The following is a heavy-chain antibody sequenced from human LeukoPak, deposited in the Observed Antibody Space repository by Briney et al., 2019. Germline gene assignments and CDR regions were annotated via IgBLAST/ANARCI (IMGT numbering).Heavy chain of an antibody. V-gene: IGHV5-51*01. Sequence: GESLKISCKGSGYSFTSYWIGWVRQMPGKGLEWMGIIYPGDSDTRYSPSFQGQVTISADKSISTAYLQWSGLKASDTAMYYCARQYSSGWYGDWFDPWGQGTLVTVSS. CDR2: IYPGDSDT. CDR1: GYSFTSYW. CDR3: ARQYSSGWYGDWFDP. J-gene: IGHJ5*02. D-gene: IGHD6-19*01.